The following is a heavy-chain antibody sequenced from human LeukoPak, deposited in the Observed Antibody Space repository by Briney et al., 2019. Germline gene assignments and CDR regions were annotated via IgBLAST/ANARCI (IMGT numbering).Heavy chain of an antibody. CDR3: ARNYGDYPNYMDV. CDR1: GYSFTSYW. D-gene: IGHD4-17*01. CDR2: MNPNSGNT. J-gene: IGHJ6*03. Sequence: GESLKISCKGSGYSFTSYWIGWVRQATGQGLEWMGWMNPNSGNTGYAQKFQGRVTMTRNTSISTAYMELSSLRSEDTAVYYCARNYGDYPNYMDVWGKGTTVTVSS. V-gene: IGHV1-8*02.